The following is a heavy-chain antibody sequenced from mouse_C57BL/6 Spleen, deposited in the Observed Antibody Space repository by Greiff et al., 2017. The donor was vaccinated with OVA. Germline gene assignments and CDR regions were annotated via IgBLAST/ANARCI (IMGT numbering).Heavy chain of an antibody. CDR1: GYTFTSYG. D-gene: IGHD4-1*01. CDR3: ASNWDVWFAY. CDR2: IYPRSGNT. J-gene: IGHJ3*01. Sequence: VQLQQSGAELARPGASVKLSCKASGYTFTSYGISWVKQRTGQGLEWIGEIYPRSGNTYYNEKFKGKATLTADKSSSTAYMELRSLTSEDSAVYFCASNWDVWFAYWGQGPLVTVSA. V-gene: IGHV1-81*01.